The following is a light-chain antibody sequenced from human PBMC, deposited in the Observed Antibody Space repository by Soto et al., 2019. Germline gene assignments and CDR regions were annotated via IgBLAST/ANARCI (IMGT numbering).Light chain of an antibody. CDR2: AAS. CDR1: QSISSS. Sequence: DIQMTQSPSSLSASVGDRVTVTCRASQSISSSLNWYQLKPGKAPKLLVYAASTLPSGVPSRFSGSGSGTDFTLTISSLQPEDFASYYCQQGDSTPYTFGQGTKLEIK. V-gene: IGKV1-39*01. CDR3: QQGDSTPYT. J-gene: IGKJ2*01.